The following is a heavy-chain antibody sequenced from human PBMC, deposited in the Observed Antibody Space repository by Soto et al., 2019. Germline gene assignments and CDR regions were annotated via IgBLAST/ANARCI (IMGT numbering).Heavy chain of an antibody. CDR1: GGSMSDYY. Sequence: SETLSLTCTVSGGSMSDYYWSWIRQPPGKGLEWFGYIHSSGITDYNPSLKSRVTFSVDTSKNQFSLNLRSVTAADTAVYYCARHKWLAPFDYWGQGSLVTVSS. V-gene: IGHV4-59*08. CDR3: ARHKWLAPFDY. CDR2: IHSSGIT. D-gene: IGHD6-19*01. J-gene: IGHJ4*02.